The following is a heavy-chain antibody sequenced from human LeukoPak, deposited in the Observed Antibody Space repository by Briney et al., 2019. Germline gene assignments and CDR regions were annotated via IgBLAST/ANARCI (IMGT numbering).Heavy chain of an antibody. J-gene: IGHJ4*02. CDR1: GFTFSSYS. CDR2: ISSSSGYI. D-gene: IGHD3-10*01. CDR3: ARAWEVTMVRGVTASDFDY. V-gene: IGHV3-21*01. Sequence: GGSLRLSCAASGFTFSSYSMNWVRQAPGKGLEWVSSISSSSGYIYYADSVKGRFTISRDNAKNSLYLQMNSLRAEDTAVYYCARAWEVTMVRGVTASDFDYWGQGTLVTVSS.